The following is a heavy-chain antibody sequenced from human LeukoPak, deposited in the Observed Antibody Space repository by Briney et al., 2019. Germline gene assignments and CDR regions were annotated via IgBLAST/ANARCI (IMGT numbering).Heavy chain of an antibody. Sequence: SETLSLTCTVSGYSISSGYYWGWIRQPPGKGLEWIGSIYHSGSTYYNPSLKSRVTISVDTSKNQFSLKLSSVTAADTAVYYCARVNHYDSRGYFGAFDIWGQGTMVTVSS. CDR3: ARVNHYDSRGYFGAFDI. V-gene: IGHV4-38-2*02. J-gene: IGHJ3*02. CDR2: IYHSGST. CDR1: GYSISSGYY. D-gene: IGHD3-22*01.